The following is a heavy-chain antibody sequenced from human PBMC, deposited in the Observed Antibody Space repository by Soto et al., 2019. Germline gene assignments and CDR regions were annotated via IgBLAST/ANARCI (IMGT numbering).Heavy chain of an antibody. CDR1: GFTFTNYG. J-gene: IGHJ4*02. V-gene: IGHV1-18*03. Sequence: ASVKVSCKASGFTFTNYGISWVRQAPGQGLEWMGWISAYRGNTNYAQKFQGRVTMTTDTSTSTAYLELRSLRSDDMAVYFCASRSGQLPYYFDYWGQGTQVTVSS. D-gene: IGHD6-6*01. CDR2: ISAYRGNT. CDR3: ASRSGQLPYYFDY.